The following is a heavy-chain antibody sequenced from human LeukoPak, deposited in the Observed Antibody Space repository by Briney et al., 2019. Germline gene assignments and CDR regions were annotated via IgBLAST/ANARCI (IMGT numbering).Heavy chain of an antibody. Sequence: ASVKVSCKASGYTFTSYDINWVRQATGQGLEWMGWMNPNSGNTGYAQKFQGRVTMTRNTSISTAYMELSSLRSEDTAVYYCARGRIQLWLLYSTQGYYYYNMDVWGKGTTVTVSS. CDR3: ARGRIQLWLLYSTQGYYYYNMDV. CDR2: MNPNSGNT. CDR1: GYTFTSYD. D-gene: IGHD5-18*01. J-gene: IGHJ6*03. V-gene: IGHV1-8*01.